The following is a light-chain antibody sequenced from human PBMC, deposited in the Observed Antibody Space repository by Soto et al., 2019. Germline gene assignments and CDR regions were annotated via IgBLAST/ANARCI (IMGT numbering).Light chain of an antibody. V-gene: IGKV1-5*03. CDR3: QQYNSYSRT. Sequence: DSKMTQSPSTLSAPVGDRVTIPCRASQSISSWLAWYQQKPGKAPKLLIYKASSLESGVPSRFSGSGSGTEFTLTISSLQPDDFATYYCQQYNSYSRTFAQGTKVDI. CDR1: QSISSW. J-gene: IGKJ1*01. CDR2: KAS.